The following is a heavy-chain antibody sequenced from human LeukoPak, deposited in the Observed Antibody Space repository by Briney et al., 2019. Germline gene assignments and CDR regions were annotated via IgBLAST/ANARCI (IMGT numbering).Heavy chain of an antibody. J-gene: IGHJ4*02. CDR2: ISGSGGST. CDR1: AFTFSSYA. D-gene: IGHD3-10*01. V-gene: IGHV3-23*01. CDR3: ARVIRRFGEFSSDY. Sequence: GRCLRLSCAASAFTFSSYAITWVRQAPGNGLEWVSAISGSGGSTYYADSVKGRFTISRDNSKNTLYLQMNSLRAEDTAVYYCARVIRRFGEFSSDYWGQGTLVTVSS.